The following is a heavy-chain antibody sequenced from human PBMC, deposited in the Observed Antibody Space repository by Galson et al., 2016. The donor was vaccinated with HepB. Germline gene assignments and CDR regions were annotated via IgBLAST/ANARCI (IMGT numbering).Heavy chain of an antibody. J-gene: IGHJ4*02. CDR2: ISYDGSNK. V-gene: IGHV3-30*18. CDR1: GFTFSSYG. D-gene: IGHD5-24*01. Sequence: SLRLSCAVSGFTFSSYGMHWVRQAPGKGLEWVAVISYDGSNKYCADSVKGRFTISRDNSENTLYLQMNSLRAEDTAVYYCAKDLGGRDGYKYYFGYWGQGTLVTVSS. CDR3: AKDLGGRDGYKYYFGY.